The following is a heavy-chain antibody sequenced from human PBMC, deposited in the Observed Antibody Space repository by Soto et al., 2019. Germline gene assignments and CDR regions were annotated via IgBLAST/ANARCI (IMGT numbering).Heavy chain of an antibody. V-gene: IGHV4-30-4*01. CDR3: ARDHYVYDILTGYGYYYGMDV. CDR2: IYYSGST. J-gene: IGHJ6*02. D-gene: IGHD3-9*01. Sequence: SSETLSLTCTVSVCSIRSGYYYWSWLRQPPGKGLEWIGYIYYSGSTYYNPSLKSRVTISVDTSKNQFSLKLSSVTAADTAVYYCARDHYVYDILTGYGYYYGMDVWGQGTTVTVSS. CDR1: VCSIRSGYYY.